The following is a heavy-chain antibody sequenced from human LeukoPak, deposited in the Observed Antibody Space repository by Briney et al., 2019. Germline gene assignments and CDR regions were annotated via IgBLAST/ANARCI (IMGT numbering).Heavy chain of an antibody. V-gene: IGHV4-34*01. D-gene: IGHD6-13*01. J-gene: IGHJ6*03. CDR1: GGSFSGYY. CDR2: INHGGST. CDR3: ARGRSSSWYYYYYYMDV. Sequence: SETLSLTCAVYGGSFSGYYWSWIRQPPGKGLEWIGEINHGGSTNYNPSLKSRVTISVDTSKNQFSLKLSSVTAADTAVYYCARGRSSSWYYYYYYMDVWGKGTTVTVSS.